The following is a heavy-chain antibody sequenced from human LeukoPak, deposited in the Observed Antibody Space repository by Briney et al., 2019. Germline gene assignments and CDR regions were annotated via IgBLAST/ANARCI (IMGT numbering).Heavy chain of an antibody. CDR1: GFTVSSSY. J-gene: IGHJ4*02. CDR3: ARVLEAANTYYFDY. V-gene: IGHV3-66*01. D-gene: IGHD6-13*01. CDR2: ISSAGTT. Sequence: SGGSLRLSCAASGFTVSSSYMSWVRQAPGKGLEWVSIISSAGTTYYADSVKGRFTISRDNSKNTVYLQVNSLRDEDTAVYYCARVLEAANTYYFDYWGQGTMVTVSS.